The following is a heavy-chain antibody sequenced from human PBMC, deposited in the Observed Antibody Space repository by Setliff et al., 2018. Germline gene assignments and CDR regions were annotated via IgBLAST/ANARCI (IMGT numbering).Heavy chain of an antibody. CDR3: AWSLVGATYSVYFDY. J-gene: IGHJ4*02. D-gene: IGHD1-26*01. V-gene: IGHV5-51*01. CDR2: IYPGDSHT. Sequence: GESLKISCKGSGYSFSNFWIGWVRQMPGKGLEWMGIIYPGDSHTRYSPSFQGQVTMSADKSINTAYLQWSNLKASDTAIYYCAWSLVGATYSVYFDYWGQGALVTVSS. CDR1: GYSFSNFW.